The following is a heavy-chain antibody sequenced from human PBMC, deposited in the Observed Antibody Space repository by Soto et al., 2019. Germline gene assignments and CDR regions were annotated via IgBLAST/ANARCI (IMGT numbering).Heavy chain of an antibody. V-gene: IGHV4-30-2*01. Sequence: SETLSLTCAVSGGSISSGGYSWSWIRQPPGKGLEWIGYIYHSGSTYYNPSLKSRVTISVDTSKNQFSLKVISVTAADTAVYYCARTPDIWGQGTMVTVSS. CDR2: IYHSGST. J-gene: IGHJ3*02. CDR3: ARTPDI. CDR1: GGSISSGGYS.